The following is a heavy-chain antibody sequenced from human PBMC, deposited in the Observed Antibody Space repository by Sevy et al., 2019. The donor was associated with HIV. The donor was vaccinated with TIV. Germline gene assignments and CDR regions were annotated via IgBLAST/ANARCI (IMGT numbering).Heavy chain of an antibody. J-gene: IGHJ4*02. Sequence: ASVKVSCKASGYTFSDHFIHWVRQAPGQGLEWMGWINPNSGDTKYAQNFHGRVTLTRDTSIGSGYMELTSLRSDDTAVDYCATHGGYRYGSLLDYWGQGTLVTVSS. CDR1: GYTFSDHF. V-gene: IGHV1-2*02. CDR3: ATHGGYRYGSLLDY. CDR2: INPNSGDT. D-gene: IGHD5-18*01.